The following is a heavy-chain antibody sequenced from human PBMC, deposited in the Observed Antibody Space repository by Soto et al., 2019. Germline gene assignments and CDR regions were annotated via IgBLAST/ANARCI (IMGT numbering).Heavy chain of an antibody. CDR3: ARDPSPLYNFDF. Sequence: ASVKVSCKASGYTFNAYYIHWVRQAPGQGLEWVGRINPNSGDTTYTQKFEGRVTMTRDTSISTAYLELSGLRSDDTGIYYCARDPSPLYNFDFWGQRTLVTFCS. CDR1: GYTFNAYY. J-gene: IGHJ4*02. D-gene: IGHD3-16*01. V-gene: IGHV1-2*02. CDR2: INPNSGDT.